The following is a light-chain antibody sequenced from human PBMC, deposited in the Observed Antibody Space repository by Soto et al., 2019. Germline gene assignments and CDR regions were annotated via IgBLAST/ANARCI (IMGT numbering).Light chain of an antibody. CDR2: VAS. Sequence: EIVLTQSPGTLSLSPRERSTLSCTASQSVSNKYLAWYQQKPGQAPRLLICVASYRATGIPARLSGSGSGTEYTITISNMQAEDFAVYYCQQFNNWPHTFGQGTRLEIK. J-gene: IGKJ5*01. CDR1: QSVSNKY. CDR3: QQFNNWPHT. V-gene: IGKV3-15*01.